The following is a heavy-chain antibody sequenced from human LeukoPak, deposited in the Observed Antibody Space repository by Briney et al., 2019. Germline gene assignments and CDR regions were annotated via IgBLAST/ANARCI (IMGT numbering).Heavy chain of an antibody. Sequence: PGGSLRLSCAASGFTFSSYSMNWVRQAPGKGLEWVSSISSSSSYIYYADSVKGRFTISRDNAKNSLYLQMNSLRAEDTAVYYCATHRRPGSGGYENAFEIWGQGTMVTVSS. D-gene: IGHD5-12*01. CDR3: ATHRRPGSGGYENAFEI. V-gene: IGHV3-21*01. CDR1: GFTFSSYS. CDR2: ISSSSSYI. J-gene: IGHJ3*02.